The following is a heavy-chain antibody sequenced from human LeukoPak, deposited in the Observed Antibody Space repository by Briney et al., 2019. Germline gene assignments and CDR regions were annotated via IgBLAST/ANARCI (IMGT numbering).Heavy chain of an antibody. J-gene: IGHJ4*02. CDR1: GGTFSSYA. V-gene: IGHV1-69*13. Sequence: SVKVSCKASGGTFSSYAISWVRQAPGQGLEWMGGIIPIFGTANYAQKFQGRVTITADESTSTAYMELSSLRSEDTAVYYCARNYGSGSYSDYWGQGTLATVSS. CDR3: ARNYGSGSYSDY. D-gene: IGHD3-10*01. CDR2: IIPIFGTA.